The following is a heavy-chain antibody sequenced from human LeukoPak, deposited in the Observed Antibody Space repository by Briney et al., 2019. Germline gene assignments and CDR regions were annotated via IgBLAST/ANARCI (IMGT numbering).Heavy chain of an antibody. J-gene: IGHJ4*02. D-gene: IGHD3-10*01. Sequence: PSETLSLTCTASGGSISISNYYWGWVRQSPVKGLEWIGSVFYDENTYYNPSLRSRVTMSVDTSKNQFSLKLRSVTAADTDVYYCASQRRFGEPWYFDYWGQGALVTVS. V-gene: IGHV4-39*01. CDR2: VFYDENT. CDR3: ASQRRFGEPWYFDY. CDR1: GGSISISNYY.